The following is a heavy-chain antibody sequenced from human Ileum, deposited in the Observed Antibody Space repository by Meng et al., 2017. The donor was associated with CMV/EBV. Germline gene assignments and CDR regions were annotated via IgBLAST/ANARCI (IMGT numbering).Heavy chain of an antibody. CDR1: GSISSGGYC. CDR2: IFYSGST. V-gene: IGHV4-31*02. D-gene: IGHD3-22*01. J-gene: IGHJ5*02. CDR3: ARTLVTTAGSGWFDP. Sequence: GSISSGGYCWSWIRQHPGKGLEWIGYIFYSGSTYYNPSLQSRVIISVDTSKNQFSLNLSSVTAADTAVYYCARTLVTTAGSGWFDPWGQGTLVTVSS.